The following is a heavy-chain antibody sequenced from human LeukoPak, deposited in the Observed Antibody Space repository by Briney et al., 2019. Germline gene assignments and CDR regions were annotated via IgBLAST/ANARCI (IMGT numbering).Heavy chain of an antibody. Sequence: GGSLRLSCAASGITFSTYAMSWVRQAPGKGLEWVSGISNSGENTYYADSVKGRFTISRDNSKNTVSLQMNSLRAEDTAIYYCAKDVRRCNGGCIWGQGTLVTVSS. CDR1: GITFSTYA. D-gene: IGHD2-8*01. V-gene: IGHV3-23*01. CDR3: AKDVRRCNGGCI. CDR2: ISNSGENT. J-gene: IGHJ4*02.